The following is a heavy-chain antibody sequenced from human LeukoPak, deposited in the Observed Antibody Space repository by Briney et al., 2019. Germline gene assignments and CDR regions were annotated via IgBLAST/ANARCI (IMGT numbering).Heavy chain of an antibody. V-gene: IGHV4-39*07. CDR1: GGSISSISYY. CDR3: ASWYASGAYNWFDP. CDR2: MYHNGST. Sequence: SETLSLTCTVSGGSISSISYYWGWIRQPPGKGLEWIGSMYHNGSTYYNPSLKSRVTISVDTSKNQFSLKLSSVTAADTAVYYCASWYASGAYNWFDPWGQGTLVTVSS. J-gene: IGHJ5*02. D-gene: IGHD6-13*01.